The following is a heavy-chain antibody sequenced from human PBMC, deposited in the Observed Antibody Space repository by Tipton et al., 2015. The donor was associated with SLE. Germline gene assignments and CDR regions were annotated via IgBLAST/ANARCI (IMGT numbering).Heavy chain of an antibody. CDR1: GGTVTSRNYY. J-gene: IGHJ3*01. CDR3: ARILIPVGFDV. D-gene: IGHD2-21*01. V-gene: IGHV4-39*07. CDR2: INYSGSI. Sequence: TLSLTCTDSGGTVTSRNYYWGWVRQPPGEGLEWIANINYSGSIYYNPYLKSRVTISVDTSKKEVSLKLSSVTAADTAVYYCARILIPVGFDVWGQGTLVIVSS.